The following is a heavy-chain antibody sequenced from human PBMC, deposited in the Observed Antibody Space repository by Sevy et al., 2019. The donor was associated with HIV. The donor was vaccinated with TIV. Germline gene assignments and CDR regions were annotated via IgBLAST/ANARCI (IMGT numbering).Heavy chain of an antibody. V-gene: IGHV3-15*01. J-gene: IGHJ6*04. CDR2: IKSKTDGGTT. D-gene: IGHD6-19*01. Sequence: GGSLRLSCAASGFTFSNAWMSWVRQAPGKGLEWVGRIKSKTDGGTTDYAAPVKGRFTISRDDSKNTLYLQMNSLKTEDTAVYYCTTTLVPLAGTISSPPLVWGKGTTVTVSS. CDR3: TTTLVPLAGTISSPPLV. CDR1: GFTFSNAW.